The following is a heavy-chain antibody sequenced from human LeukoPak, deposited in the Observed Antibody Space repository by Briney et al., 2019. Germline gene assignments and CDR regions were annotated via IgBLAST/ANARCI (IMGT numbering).Heavy chain of an antibody. CDR2: IYYSGST. V-gene: IGHV4-59*08. D-gene: IGHD6-19*01. J-gene: IGHJ6*02. Sequence: SETLSLTCTVSGGSISCYYWSWIRQPPGKGLEWIGYIYYSGSTNYNPSLKSRVTISVDTSKNQFSLKLSSVTAADTAVYYCARLSAIAVAGTPHYYYYGMDVWGQGTTVTVSS. CDR1: GGSISCYY. CDR3: ARLSAIAVAGTPHYYYYGMDV.